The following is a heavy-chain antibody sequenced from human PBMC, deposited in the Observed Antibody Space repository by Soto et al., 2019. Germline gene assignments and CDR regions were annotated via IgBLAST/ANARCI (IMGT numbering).Heavy chain of an antibody. J-gene: IGHJ6*02. Sequence: GESLKISCAASGFIFSSYAMHWVRQAPGKGLEWVAVILHDGTNKYYAASVKGRFTISRDNSKSTLYLQMNSLRAEDRAVYYCARAVHGDYINYYYYHMDVWGQGTTVTVSS. D-gene: IGHD4-17*01. V-gene: IGHV3-30-3*01. CDR3: ARAVHGDYINYYYYHMDV. CDR1: GFIFSSYA. CDR2: ILHDGTNK.